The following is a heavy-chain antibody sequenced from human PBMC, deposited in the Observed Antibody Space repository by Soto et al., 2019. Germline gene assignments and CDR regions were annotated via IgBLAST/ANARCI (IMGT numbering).Heavy chain of an antibody. Sequence: EVQLVESGGGLVKPGGSLRLSCAASGFTFSRYGMNWLRQAPGKGLEWVASISSSTSYVYYADSVKGRFSTSRDNAKNIRNLEMYGLRTEDTAVYYCARDPSEGRVGNWFESWGQGTLVTVSS. D-gene: IGHD2-2*01. CDR3: ARDPSEGRVGNWFES. V-gene: IGHV3-21*02. J-gene: IGHJ5*01. CDR2: ISSSTSYV. CDR1: GFTFSRYG.